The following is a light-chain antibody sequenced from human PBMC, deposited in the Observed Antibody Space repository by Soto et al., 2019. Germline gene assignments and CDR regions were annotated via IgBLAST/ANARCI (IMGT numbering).Light chain of an antibody. CDR3: QQSYSTPIT. CDR2: AAS. Sequence: IPVTQSPSSLSASVADSVTITCRASQRLXSYFNCYQQKRGKAPKLLXDAASSLQRGVPSRLSGSGSGTDFTLTISSLQPEDFANYYCQQSYSTPITFGQGTRLEIK. CDR1: QRLXSY. J-gene: IGKJ5*01. V-gene: IGKV1-39*01.